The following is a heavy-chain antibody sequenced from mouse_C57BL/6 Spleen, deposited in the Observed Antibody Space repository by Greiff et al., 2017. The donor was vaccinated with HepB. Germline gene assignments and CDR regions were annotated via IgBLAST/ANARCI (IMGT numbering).Heavy chain of an antibody. D-gene: IGHD2-4*01. V-gene: IGHV2-5*01. CDR1: GFSLTSYG. J-gene: IGHJ2*01. CDR3: AKNRFYYDYDKGWGAYYFDY. Sequence: VQLQQSGPGLVQPSQSLSITCTVSGFSLTSYGVHWVRQSPGKGLEWLGVIWRGGSTDYNAAFMSRLSITKDNSKSQVVFKMNSLQADDTAIYYCAKNRFYYDYDKGWGAYYFDYWGQGTTLTVSS. CDR2: IWRGGST.